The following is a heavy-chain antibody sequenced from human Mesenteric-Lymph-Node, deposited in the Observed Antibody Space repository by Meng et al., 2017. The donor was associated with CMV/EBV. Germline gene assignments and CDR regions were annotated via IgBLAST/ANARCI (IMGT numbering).Heavy chain of an antibody. CDR2: IIPIFRTA. D-gene: IGHD2-2*01. Sequence: LEWVGGIIPIFRTANYAEKFQGRVMITADKSTGTSYIELSSLRSEDTAVYYCARSYLSRGVVVPAALSDWYFDLWGRGTLVTASS. V-gene: IGHV1-69*06. CDR3: ARSYLSRGVVVPAALSDWYFDL. J-gene: IGHJ2*01.